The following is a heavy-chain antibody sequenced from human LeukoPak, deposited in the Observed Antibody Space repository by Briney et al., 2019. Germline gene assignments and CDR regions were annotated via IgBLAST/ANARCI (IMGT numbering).Heavy chain of an antibody. CDR2: IIPIFGTA. J-gene: IGHJ3*02. CDR3: ARERALEAFDI. Sequence: SVKVSCKASGGTFSNYAINWVRQAPGQGLEWMGGIIPIFGTANYAQKLQGRVTMTTDESTNTAYMELSSLRSEDTAVYYCARERALEAFDIWGQGTMVTVSS. V-gene: IGHV1-69*05. CDR1: GGTFSNYA.